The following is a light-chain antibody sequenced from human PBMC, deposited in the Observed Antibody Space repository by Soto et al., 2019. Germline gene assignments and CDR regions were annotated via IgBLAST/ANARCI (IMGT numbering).Light chain of an antibody. J-gene: IGLJ2*01. Sequence: QSVLTQPPSASGTPGQRVTISCSGSNSNIGSNTVNWYQQLPGTAPKLLIYSNNQRPSGVPDRFSGSKSGTSASLAISGLQSEDEADYYCAAWDDSLNGKLFGGGTKLPVL. V-gene: IGLV1-44*01. CDR3: AAWDDSLNGKL. CDR1: NSNIGSNT. CDR2: SNN.